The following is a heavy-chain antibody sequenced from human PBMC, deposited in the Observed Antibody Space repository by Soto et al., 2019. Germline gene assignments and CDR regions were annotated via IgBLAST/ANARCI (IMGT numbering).Heavy chain of an antibody. CDR1: GGSFTSNNW. D-gene: IGHD1-7*01. J-gene: IGHJ4*02. CDR2: IYRTGST. CDR3: ASRDPGTSVDY. Sequence: SETLSLTCAVSGGSFTSNNWWTWARQPRGQGLEWIGEIYRTGSTNYNPSLKSRVTISLDKSENQFSLKVTSLTAADTAVYYCASRDPGTSVDYWGQGTLVTAPQ. V-gene: IGHV4-4*02.